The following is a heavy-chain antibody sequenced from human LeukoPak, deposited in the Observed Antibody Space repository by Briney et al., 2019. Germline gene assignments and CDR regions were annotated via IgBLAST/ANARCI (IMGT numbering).Heavy chain of an antibody. V-gene: IGHV3-23*01. J-gene: IGHJ4*02. CDR3: AKGGRYYFDSSATGYYIDF. D-gene: IGHD3-22*01. CDR1: GFTFSSYA. Sequence: GGSLRLSCAASGFTFSSYAMSWARQAPGKGLEWVSAISGSGGSTYYADSVKGRFTISRDNSQNTLYLQMNSLRVEDTAVYYCAKGGRYYFDSSATGYYIDFWGQGTLVTVSS. CDR2: ISGSGGST.